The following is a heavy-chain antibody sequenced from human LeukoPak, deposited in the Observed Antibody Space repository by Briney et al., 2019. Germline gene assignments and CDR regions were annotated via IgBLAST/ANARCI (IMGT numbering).Heavy chain of an antibody. CDR3: ARGYYDSSGYSYPFDY. D-gene: IGHD3-22*01. Sequence: SETLSLTCTVSGGSISRYYWNWIRQPPGKGLEWFGYIYYSGSTNYNPSLKSRVTISVDTSKNQFSLKLSSVTAADTAVYYCARGYYDSSGYSYPFDYWGQGTLVTVSS. CDR2: IYYSGST. V-gene: IGHV4-59*01. CDR1: GGSISRYY. J-gene: IGHJ4*02.